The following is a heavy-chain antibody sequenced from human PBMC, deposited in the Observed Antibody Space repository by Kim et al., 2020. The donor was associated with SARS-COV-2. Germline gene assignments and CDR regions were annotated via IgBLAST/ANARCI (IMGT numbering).Heavy chain of an antibody. D-gene: IGHD3-10*01. J-gene: IGHJ4*02. V-gene: IGHV3-23*01. Sequence: DSVKGRFTISRDNSKNTLYLQMNSLRAEDTAVYYCAKESSPLGGYYFDYWGQGTLVTVSS. CDR3: AKESSPLGGYYFDY.